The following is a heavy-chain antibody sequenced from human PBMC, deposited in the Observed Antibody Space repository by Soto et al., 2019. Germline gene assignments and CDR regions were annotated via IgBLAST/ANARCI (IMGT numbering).Heavy chain of an antibody. D-gene: IGHD2-15*01. V-gene: IGHV1-8*02. J-gene: IGHJ4*02. CDR3: ARGGYCSDGVNCYSTPFDY. CDR2: MNPSNGKT. Sequence: ASVKVSCKTSGYTFSSYDINWVRQAAGQGLEWMGWMNPSNGKTGYAQKYQGRITKTRDTSIRTAYMELTSLTSEDTAVYYCARGGYCSDGVNCYSTPFDYWGRG. CDR1: GYTFSSYD.